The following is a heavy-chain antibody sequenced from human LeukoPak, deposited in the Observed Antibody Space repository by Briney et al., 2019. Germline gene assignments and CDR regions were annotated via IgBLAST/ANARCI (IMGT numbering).Heavy chain of an antibody. CDR2: INHSGST. J-gene: IGHJ5*01. CDR3: ARHPPTAGPWFDS. D-gene: IGHD6-13*01. V-gene: IGHV4-34*01. Sequence: PSETLSLTCAVYGGSFSGYYWSWIRQPPGKGLEWIGEINHSGSTNYNPSLKSRVTISVDTSKNQFSLKLSSVTAADTAVYYCARHPPTAGPWFDSWGQGTLVTVPS. CDR1: GGSFSGYY.